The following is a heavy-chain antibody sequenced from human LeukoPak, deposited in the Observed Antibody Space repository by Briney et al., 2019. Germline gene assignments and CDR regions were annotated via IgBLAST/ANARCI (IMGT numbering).Heavy chain of an antibody. Sequence: GGSLRLFCAASGFTFSSYGMHWVRQAPGKGLGWVAFIRYDGSNKYYADSVKGRFTISRDNSKNTLYLQMNSLRAEDTAVYYCTTRPLGSCSGNSRQGLDYWGQGTLVTVSS. CDR2: IRYDGSNK. J-gene: IGHJ4*02. V-gene: IGHV3-30*02. CDR3: TTRPLGSCSGNSRQGLDY. D-gene: IGHD2-15*01. CDR1: GFTFSSYG.